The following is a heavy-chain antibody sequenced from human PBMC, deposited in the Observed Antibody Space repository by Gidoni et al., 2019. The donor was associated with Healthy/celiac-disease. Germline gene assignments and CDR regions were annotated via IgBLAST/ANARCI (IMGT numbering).Heavy chain of an antibody. D-gene: IGHD3-22*01. J-gene: IGHJ5*02. CDR1: VGSISSGSYY. V-gene: IGHV4-61*02. CDR3: ARGEWLLLGWFDP. Sequence: QAQLQESGPGLVKPSQTLSLTCTVPVGSISSGSYYWSWIRQPAGKRLEWSGRIYTSGSTNYNPSLKSQVTISVDTSKNQFSLKLSSVTAADTAVYYCARGEWLLLGWFDPWGQGTLVTVSS. CDR2: IYTSGST.